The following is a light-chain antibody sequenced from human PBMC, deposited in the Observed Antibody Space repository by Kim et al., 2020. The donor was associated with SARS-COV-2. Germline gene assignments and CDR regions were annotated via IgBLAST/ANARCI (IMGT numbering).Light chain of an antibody. V-gene: IGLV2-18*02. CDR2: EVI. J-gene: IGLJ2*01. Sequence: GQVFTISSTGPGSGVGSNNRVSWYQQPPDRAPKLMIYEVISRPSGVPDRCSGSKSGCTASLTISALQAEDEADYYCSSHTTSTTVVFGGGTQLTVL. CDR1: GSGVGSNNR. CDR3: SSHTTSTTVV.